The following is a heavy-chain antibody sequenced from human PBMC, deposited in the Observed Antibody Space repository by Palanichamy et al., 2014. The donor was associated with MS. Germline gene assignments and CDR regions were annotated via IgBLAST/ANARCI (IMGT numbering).Heavy chain of an antibody. CDR1: GFSFGSYW. CDR3: ARDNGGYSGYDQFDY. D-gene: IGHD5-12*01. CDR2: ISSSGNTI. V-gene: IGHV3-48*04. Sequence: EVQLVESGGGLVQPGGSLRLSCAASGFSFGSYWMHWVRQAPGKGLEWVSYISSSGNTIYYADSVKGRFTISRDNAKNSLYLQMNSLRAEDTAVYYCARDNGGYSGYDQFDYWGQGTLVTVSS. J-gene: IGHJ4*02.